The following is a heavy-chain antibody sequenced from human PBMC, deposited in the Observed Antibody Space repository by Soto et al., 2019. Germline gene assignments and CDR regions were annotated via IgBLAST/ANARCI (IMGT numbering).Heavy chain of an antibody. V-gene: IGHV1-69*02. J-gene: IGHJ4*02. CDR2: VNPIVSMS. CDR3: AARHGSGYRALDY. D-gene: IGHD3-10*01. CDR1: GDTFSFYT. Sequence: QVQLVQSGAEVKKPGSSVKVSCKASGDTFSFYTINWVRQAPGLGLEWMGRVNPIVSMSNYAQKFQGRVTITADKSTNTAYMQLCSLRSEDTAFWYCAARHGSGYRALDYWGQGALVTVSS.